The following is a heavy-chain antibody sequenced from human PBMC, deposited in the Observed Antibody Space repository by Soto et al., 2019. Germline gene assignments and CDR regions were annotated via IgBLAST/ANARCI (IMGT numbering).Heavy chain of an antibody. Sequence: PGGSLRLSCAASGFTFSSYSMNWVRQAPGKGLEWVSYISSSSSTIYYADSVKGRFTISRDNAKNSLYLQRNSLRAEDTAVYFFERPDGDLAPFDYWGQGTLVTVSS. J-gene: IGHJ4*02. CDR2: ISSSSSTI. CDR1: GFTFSSYS. D-gene: IGHD4-17*01. CDR3: ERPDGDLAPFDY. V-gene: IGHV3-48*01.